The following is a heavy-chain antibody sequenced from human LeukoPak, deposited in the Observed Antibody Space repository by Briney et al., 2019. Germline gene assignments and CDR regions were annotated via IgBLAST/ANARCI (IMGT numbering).Heavy chain of an antibody. J-gene: IGHJ4*02. Sequence: PGGSLRLSCAASGFTFSSYAMHWVRQAPGRGLEWVSSISDDSNYIYYADSVKGRFTISRDNAKNSLSLQMNSLRAEDTAVYYCANHLACGSTTCPPFDSWGQGTLVTVSS. D-gene: IGHD2-2*01. CDR1: GFTFSSYA. CDR3: ANHLACGSTTCPPFDS. CDR2: ISDDSNYI. V-gene: IGHV3-21*01.